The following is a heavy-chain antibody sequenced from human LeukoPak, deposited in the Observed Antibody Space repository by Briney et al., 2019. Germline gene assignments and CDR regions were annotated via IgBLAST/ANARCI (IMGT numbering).Heavy chain of an antibody. CDR3: ARDPGYGLGVDYGDY. CDR1: GFTVSSNY. V-gene: IGHV3-66*01. Sequence: GGSLRLSCAASGFTVSSNYMSWVRQAPGKGLEWVSVIHRGGNTYYADSVKGRFTISRDSSKNTMFLQMDSLRAEDTAVYYCARDPGYGLGVDYGDYWGQGTLVTVSS. CDR2: IHRGGNT. D-gene: IGHD3-10*01. J-gene: IGHJ4*02.